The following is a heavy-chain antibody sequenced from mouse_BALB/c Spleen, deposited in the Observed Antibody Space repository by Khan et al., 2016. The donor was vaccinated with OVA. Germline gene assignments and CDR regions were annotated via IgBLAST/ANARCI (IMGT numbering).Heavy chain of an antibody. J-gene: IGHJ4*01. CDR2: ISYSGST. D-gene: IGHD1-1*01. Sequence: VQLQQPGPGLVKPSQSLSLTCTVTGYSITSNYAWNWIRQFPGNKLEWMGYISYSGSTNYNPSLKSRISITRDTSKNQFFLQLNSVTTEDTATYYCARGNYYGYAMDYWCQGTSIPVSS. V-gene: IGHV3-2*02. CDR1: GYSITSNYA. CDR3: ARGNYYGYAMDY.